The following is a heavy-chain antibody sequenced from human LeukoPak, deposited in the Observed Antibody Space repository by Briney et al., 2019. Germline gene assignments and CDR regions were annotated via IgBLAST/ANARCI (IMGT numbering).Heavy chain of an antibody. J-gene: IGHJ3*02. V-gene: IGHV3-30*03. Sequence: RPGGSLRLSCAASGFTFSSYGMHWVRQAPGKGLEWVAVMSYDGSNKYYADSVKGRFTISRDNSKNTLYLQMNSLRAEDTAIYYCARDKTFDIWGQGTMVTVSS. CDR2: MSYDGSNK. CDR1: GFTFSSYG. CDR3: ARDKTFDI.